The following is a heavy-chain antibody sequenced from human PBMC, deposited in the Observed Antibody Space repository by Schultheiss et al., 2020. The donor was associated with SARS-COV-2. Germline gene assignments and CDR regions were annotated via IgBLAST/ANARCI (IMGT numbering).Heavy chain of an antibody. CDR2: IGTAGDT. CDR1: GFTFSSYG. V-gene: IGHV3-13*01. J-gene: IGHJ4*02. D-gene: IGHD6-19*01. Sequence: GGSLRLSCVASGFTFSSYGMHWVRQATGKGLEWVSAIGTAGDTYYPGSVKGRFTISRDNAKNSLYLQMNSLRAEDTAVYYCAKAVAVAGPSDYWGQGTLVTVSS. CDR3: AKAVAVAGPSDY.